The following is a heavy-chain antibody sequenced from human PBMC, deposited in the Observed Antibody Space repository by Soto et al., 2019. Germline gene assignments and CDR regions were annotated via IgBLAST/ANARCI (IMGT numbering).Heavy chain of an antibody. CDR3: ARSPVLYIRIALAP. CDR1: GGSISNYY. V-gene: IGHV4-59*08. Sequence: SETLSLTCTVSGGSISNYYWSWIRQPPGNGLEWIGFIYYSGTTNYNPSLKSRVTISVDTSKNQFSLKLASVTAADTAVYYCARSPVLYIRIALAPWGKGTLVTVPS. CDR2: IYYSGTT. J-gene: IGHJ5*02. D-gene: IGHD3-10*02.